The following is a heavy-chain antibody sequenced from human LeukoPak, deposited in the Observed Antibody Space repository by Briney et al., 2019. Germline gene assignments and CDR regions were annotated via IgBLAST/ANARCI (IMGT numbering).Heavy chain of an antibody. D-gene: IGHD1-26*01. Sequence: PSETLSLTCTVSGGSISSYYWSWIRQSPGKGLEWIGYVYHSGSTNYNPSLKSRVTMSLDKSKNLLSLNLTSVTAADTAVYYCSRESGAFCPFGYWGQGTLVTVSS. CDR2: VYHSGST. J-gene: IGHJ4*02. CDR3: SRESGAFCPFGY. CDR1: GGSISSYY. V-gene: IGHV4-59*12.